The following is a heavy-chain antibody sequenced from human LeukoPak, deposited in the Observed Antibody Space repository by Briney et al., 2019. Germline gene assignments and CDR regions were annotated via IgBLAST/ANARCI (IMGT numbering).Heavy chain of an antibody. CDR2: ISGSGGST. CDR3: ARGGLGSAFDN. V-gene: IGHV3-23*01. Sequence: PGGSLRLSCAASAFTFSSYAMSWVRQAPGKGLECVSAISGSGGSTYSADSLKGRFTISRDNSKNTLYLQINSLRADDTAVFYCARGGLGSAFDNWGQGTLVTVSS. CDR1: AFTFSSYA. J-gene: IGHJ4*02. D-gene: IGHD6-19*01.